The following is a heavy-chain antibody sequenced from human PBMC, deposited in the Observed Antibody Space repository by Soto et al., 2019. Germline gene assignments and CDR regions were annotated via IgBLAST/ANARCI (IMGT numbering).Heavy chain of an antibody. J-gene: IGHJ4*02. CDR3: ARDHIAAAAGTGATFDY. CDR1: GYTFTSYG. CDR2: ISAYNGNT. D-gene: IGHD6-13*01. Sequence: QVQLVQSGAEVKKPGASVKVSRKASGYTFTSYGISWVRQAPGQGLEWMGWISAYNGNTNYAQKLQGRVTMTTDTSTSTAYMELRSLRSDDTAVYYCARDHIAAAAGTGATFDYWGQGTLVTVSS. V-gene: IGHV1-18*01.